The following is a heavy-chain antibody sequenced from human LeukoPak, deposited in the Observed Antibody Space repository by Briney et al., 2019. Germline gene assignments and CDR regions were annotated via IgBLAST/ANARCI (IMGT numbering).Heavy chain of an antibody. CDR1: GGSISYYS. CDR3: ATDWGRDAFDI. Sequence: SETLSLTCLVSGGSISYYSWSWIRQPAGKRLEWIGRIYISGSTVYNPSLTSRLTMSVDTSNNQFSLRLSSVTAADTAVYYCATDWGRDAFDIWGQGTMVTASS. CDR2: IYISGST. D-gene: IGHD7-27*01. V-gene: IGHV4-4*07. J-gene: IGHJ3*02.